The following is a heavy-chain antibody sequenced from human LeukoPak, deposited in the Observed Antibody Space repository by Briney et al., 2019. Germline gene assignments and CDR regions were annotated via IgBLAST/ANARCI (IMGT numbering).Heavy chain of an antibody. CDR3: TRNYDSSGYTTFGY. V-gene: IGHV4-59*01. D-gene: IGHD3-22*01. J-gene: IGHJ4*02. CDR2: IYYSGST. Sequence: PSETLSLTCTVSGGSISTYYWSWIRQPPGKGLEWIGHIYYSGSTNYNPSLKSRVTIAVDTSKNHFSLKLSYVTAADTAVYYCTRNYDSSGYTTFGYWGRGTLVTVSS. CDR1: GGSISTYY.